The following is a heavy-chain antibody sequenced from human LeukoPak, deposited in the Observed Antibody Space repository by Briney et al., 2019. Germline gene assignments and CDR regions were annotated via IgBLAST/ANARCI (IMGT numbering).Heavy chain of an antibody. D-gene: IGHD3-10*01. Sequence: GGSLRLSCAASGFTFSSYWMSWVRQAPGKGLEWVANIKQDGSQKYYVDSVKGRFTISRDNSKNTLFLQMSSLRAEDTAVYYCAREGYYGSGTYFDYWGQGTLVTVSS. CDR3: AREGYYGSGTYFDY. CDR1: GFTFSSYW. J-gene: IGHJ4*02. V-gene: IGHV3-7*01. CDR2: IKQDGSQK.